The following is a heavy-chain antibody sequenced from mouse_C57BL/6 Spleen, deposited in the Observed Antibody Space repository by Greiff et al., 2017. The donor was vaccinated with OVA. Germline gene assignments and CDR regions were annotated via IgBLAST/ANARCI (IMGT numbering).Heavy chain of an antibody. CDR3: ARRYGSSVEAMDY. J-gene: IGHJ4*01. Sequence: VQLQQSGAELVRPGSSVKLSCKASGYTFTSYWMHWVKQRPIQGLEWIGNIDPSDSETHYTQKFKDQATLTVDKSSITAYMQLSSLTSEDSAVYYGARRYGSSVEAMDYWGQGTSVTVSS. CDR2: IDPSDSET. V-gene: IGHV1-52*01. D-gene: IGHD1-1*01. CDR1: GYTFTSYW.